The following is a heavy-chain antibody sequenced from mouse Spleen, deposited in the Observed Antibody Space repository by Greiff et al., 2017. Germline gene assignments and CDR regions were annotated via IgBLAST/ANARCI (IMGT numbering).Heavy chain of an antibody. V-gene: IGHV1-69*02. CDR3: TREELGRFAY. D-gene: IGHD4-1*01. CDR1: GYTFTSYW. J-gene: IGHJ3*01. Sequence: QVQLQQPGAELVRPGASVKLSCKASGYTFTSYWINWVKQRPGQGLEWIGNIYPSDSYTNYNQKFKDKATLTVDKSSSTAYMQLSSPTSEDSAVYYCTREELGRFAYWGQGTLVTVSA. CDR2: IYPSDSYT.